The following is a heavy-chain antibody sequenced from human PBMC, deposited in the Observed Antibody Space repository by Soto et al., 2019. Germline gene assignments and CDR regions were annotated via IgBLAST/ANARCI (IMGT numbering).Heavy chain of an antibody. D-gene: IGHD6-13*01. J-gene: IGHJ6*02. Sequence: LRLSCAASGFTFSSYAMHWVRQAPGKGLEWVAVISYDGSNKYYADSVKGRFTISRDNSKNTLYLQMNSLRAEDTAVYYCAREELGGMDVWGQGTTVTVSS. CDR1: GFTFSSYA. CDR2: ISYDGSNK. V-gene: IGHV3-30-3*01. CDR3: AREELGGMDV.